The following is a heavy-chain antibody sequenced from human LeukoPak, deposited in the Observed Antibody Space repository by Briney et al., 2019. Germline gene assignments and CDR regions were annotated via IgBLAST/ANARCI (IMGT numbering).Heavy chain of an antibody. CDR1: GGSISSFY. CDR2: ISTRGNA. Sequence: SETLSLTCSVSGGSISSFYWSWVRQPAGKGLEWIGRISTRGNADYNPSLKSRVTISVDKSKTQFSLKLSSVTAADTAVYYCARHFPSYRYVDYWGQGTLVTVSS. J-gene: IGHJ4*02. CDR3: ARHFPSYRYVDY. D-gene: IGHD3-16*02. V-gene: IGHV4-4*07.